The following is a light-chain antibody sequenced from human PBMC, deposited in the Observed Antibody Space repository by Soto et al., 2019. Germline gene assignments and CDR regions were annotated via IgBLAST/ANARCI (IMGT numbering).Light chain of an antibody. V-gene: IGKV2-30*01. Sequence: DVVMTQSPLSLPVTLGQPASISCRSSRSLMYSDGISYLSWFQQGPGQSPRRLIYKFSNRDSWXPXRXXGRGSGADGTLRISRVEADDVGGYVCMLGPDWPQGTLGQPNKLEI. J-gene: IGKJ2*01. CDR1: RSLMYSDGISY. CDR3: MLGPDWPQGT. CDR2: KFS.